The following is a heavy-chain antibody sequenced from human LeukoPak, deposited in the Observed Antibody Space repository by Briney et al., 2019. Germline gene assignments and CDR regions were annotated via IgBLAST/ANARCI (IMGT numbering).Heavy chain of an antibody. D-gene: IGHD6-13*01. V-gene: IGHV5-51*01. CDR1: GYSFTTYW. CDR3: ARDSSDAFHI. Sequence: GESLKISCQGSGYSFTTYWIAWVRQTPGKGLELMGTVYLDDSDTRYTPSFQGQVTTSADKSIRTAFLQWNSLKASDTAMYYCARDSSDAFHIWGQGTMVTVSS. CDR2: VYLDDSDT. J-gene: IGHJ3*02.